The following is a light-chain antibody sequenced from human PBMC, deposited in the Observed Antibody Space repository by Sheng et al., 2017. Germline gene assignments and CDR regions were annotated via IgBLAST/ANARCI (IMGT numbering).Light chain of an antibody. CDR3: QQYYNNPWT. CDR1: QGISSY. CDR2: DAV. V-gene: IGKV1-8*01. Sequence: AIRLTQSPSSFSASPGDTVTITCRPSQGISSYLAWYQQKPVKAPKLLIYDAVTLETGVPSRFSGSESATDFTLTIRDLQSADFATYYCQQYYNNPWTFGQGTKVEV. J-gene: IGKJ1*01.